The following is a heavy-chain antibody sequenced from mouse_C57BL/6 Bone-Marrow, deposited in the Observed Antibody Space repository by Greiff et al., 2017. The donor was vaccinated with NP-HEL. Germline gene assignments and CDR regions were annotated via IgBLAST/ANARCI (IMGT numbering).Heavy chain of an antibody. D-gene: IGHD5-1-1*01. J-gene: IGHJ3*01. CDR1: GYTFTSYW. V-gene: IGHV1-64*01. Sequence: QVQLQQSGAELVKPGASVKLSCKASGYTFTSYWMHWVKQRPGQGLEWIGLIHPNSGSTNYNEKFKSKATLTVDKSSSTASMQLSSLTSEDSAVYYCGRSRGSYTPAWFAYWGQGTLVTVSA. CDR3: GRSRGSYTPAWFAY. CDR2: IHPNSGST.